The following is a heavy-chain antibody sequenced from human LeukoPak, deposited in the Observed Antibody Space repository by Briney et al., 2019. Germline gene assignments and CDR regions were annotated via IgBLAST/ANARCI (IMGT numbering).Heavy chain of an antibody. CDR1: GYSFTSYW. J-gene: IGHJ5*01. V-gene: IGHV5-51*01. CDR2: IYPGDSDT. D-gene: IGHD3/OR15-3a*01. Sequence: GESLKISCKGSGYSFTSYWIGWVCQMPGKGLEWMGIIYPGDSDTRYSPSFQGQVTISADKSISTAYLQWSSLKASDTAMYYCARRTYDVLTGTPSSVRKNWFDSWGQGTLVTVSS. CDR3: ARRTYDVLTGTPSSVRKNWFDS.